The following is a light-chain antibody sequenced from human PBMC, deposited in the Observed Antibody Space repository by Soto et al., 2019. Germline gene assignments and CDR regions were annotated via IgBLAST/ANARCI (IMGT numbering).Light chain of an antibody. J-gene: IGKJ5*01. CDR3: HRSYSTPMT. V-gene: IGKV1-39*01. Sequence: DIQMTQSPSSLSASVGDRVTITCRASQSIRSNLDWYQQKPGKAPKLLIYATSSLQSGVPSRFSGSGSGTDFTLTISSLQPENLPTYNCHRSYSTPMTFGQGTPLEIK. CDR1: QSIRSN. CDR2: ATS.